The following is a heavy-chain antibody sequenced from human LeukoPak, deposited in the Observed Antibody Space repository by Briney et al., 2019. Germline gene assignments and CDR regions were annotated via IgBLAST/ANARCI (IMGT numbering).Heavy chain of an antibody. J-gene: IGHJ4*02. CDR2: ISAYNGNT. V-gene: IGHV1-18*01. Sequence: ASVKVSCKASGYTFTSYGISWVRQAPGQGLEWMGWISAYNGNTNYAQKLQGRVTMTTDTSTSTAYMELRSLRSDDTAVYYCARGIKRFGELLGFDYWGQGTLVTVSS. CDR3: ARGIKRFGELLGFDY. D-gene: IGHD3-10*01. CDR1: GYTFTSYG.